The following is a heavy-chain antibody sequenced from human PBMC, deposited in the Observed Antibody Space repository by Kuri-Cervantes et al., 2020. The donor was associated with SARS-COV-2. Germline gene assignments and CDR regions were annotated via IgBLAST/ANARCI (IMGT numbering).Heavy chain of an antibody. Sequence: GESLKISCAASGFTFSNAWMSWVRQAPGKGLEWVGRIKSKTDGGTTDYAAPVKGRFTISRDDSKNTLYLQMNSLKTEDTAVYYCTTEGSSGWSQNDYWGQGTLVTVSS. CDR1: GFTFSNAW. D-gene: IGHD6-19*01. CDR2: IKSKTDGGTT. J-gene: IGHJ4*02. CDR3: TTEGSSGWSQNDY. V-gene: IGHV3-15*01.